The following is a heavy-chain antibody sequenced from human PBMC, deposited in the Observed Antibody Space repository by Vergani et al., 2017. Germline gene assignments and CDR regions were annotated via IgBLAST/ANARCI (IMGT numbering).Heavy chain of an antibody. Sequence: QVQLVESGGGVVQPGRSLRLSCAASGFTFSSYGMHWVRQAPGKGLGWVAVISYDGSNKYYADSVKGRFTISRDNSKNTLYLQMNSLRAEDTAVYYCAKERTYSSGWYPDYWGQGTLVTVSS. CDR1: GFTFSSYG. CDR3: AKERTYSSGWYPDY. D-gene: IGHD6-19*01. V-gene: IGHV3-30*18. J-gene: IGHJ4*02. CDR2: ISYDGSNK.